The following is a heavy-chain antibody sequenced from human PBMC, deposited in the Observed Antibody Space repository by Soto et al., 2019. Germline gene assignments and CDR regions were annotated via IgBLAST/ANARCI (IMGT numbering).Heavy chain of an antibody. V-gene: IGHV4-59*08. J-gene: IGHJ4*02. CDR1: NDSISTYY. CDR3: ARPGRDWGALHY. CDR2: IYYSGST. Sequence: QVQLQESGPGLVKPSETLSLTCTVSNDSISTYYWTWIRQPPGKGLEWIGFIYYSGSTNYNPSLQSRVTISVDTSKNQFSLKMNSVPAADTAVYYCARPGRDWGALHYWGQGTLVTVSS. D-gene: IGHD7-27*01.